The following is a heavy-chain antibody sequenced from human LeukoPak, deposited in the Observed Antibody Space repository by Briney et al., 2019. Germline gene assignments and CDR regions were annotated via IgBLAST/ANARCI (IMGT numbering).Heavy chain of an antibody. V-gene: IGHV1-46*01. CDR1: GYTFTSYY. CDR2: INPSADST. Sequence: ASVKVSCKASGYTFTSYYMHWVRQAPGQGLEWMGIINPSADSTNYAQKFQGRVTMTRDTSTSTVYMELSSLRSEDTAVYYCARAYYHDSSDYYFPLDYWGQGTLVTVSS. CDR3: ARAYYHDSSDYYFPLDY. D-gene: IGHD3-22*01. J-gene: IGHJ4*02.